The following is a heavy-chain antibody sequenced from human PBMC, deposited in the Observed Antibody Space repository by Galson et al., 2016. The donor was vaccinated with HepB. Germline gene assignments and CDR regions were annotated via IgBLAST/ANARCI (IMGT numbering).Heavy chain of an antibody. D-gene: IGHD1-26*01. CDR1: GFTFSGST. J-gene: IGHJ4*02. V-gene: IGHV3-73*01. CDR3: IRGGATFDY. CDR2: IRSKLNSYAT. Sequence: SLRLSCAASGFTFSGSTIHWVRQASGKGLEWVGRIRSKLNSYATAYSASGKGRFTVSRDDSKNTAFLQMNGLRAEDTAVYYCIRGGATFDYWGQGTLVTVFS.